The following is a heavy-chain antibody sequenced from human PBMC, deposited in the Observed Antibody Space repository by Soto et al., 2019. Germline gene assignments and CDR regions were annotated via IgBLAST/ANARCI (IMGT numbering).Heavy chain of an antibody. CDR3: ARVKGSGYHNWFDP. D-gene: IGHD3-22*01. V-gene: IGHV1-18*01. CDR1: GYTFTSYG. CDR2: ISAYNGNT. Sequence: QVQLVQSGAEVKKPGASVKVSCKASGYTFTSYGISWVRQAPGQGLEWMGWISAYNGNTNYAQKLQGRVTMTTDTXXSTAYRRMRSLRSDDAAAYYCARVKGSGYHNWFDPWGQGTLVTVSS. J-gene: IGHJ5*02.